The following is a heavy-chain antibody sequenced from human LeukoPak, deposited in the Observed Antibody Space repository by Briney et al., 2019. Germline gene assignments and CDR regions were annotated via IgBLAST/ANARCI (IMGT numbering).Heavy chain of an antibody. CDR3: ARDRVSYYDGSGQRAFDI. CDR2: IYYSGST. D-gene: IGHD3-22*01. V-gene: IGHV4-31*03. CDR1: GGSISSGGYY. J-gene: IGHJ3*02. Sequence: SETLSLTCTVSGGSISSGGYYWSWIRQHPGKGLEWIGYIYYSGSTYYNPSLKSRVTISVDTSKNQFSLKLSSVTAADTAVYYCARDRVSYYDGSGQRAFDIWGQGKMVTVSS.